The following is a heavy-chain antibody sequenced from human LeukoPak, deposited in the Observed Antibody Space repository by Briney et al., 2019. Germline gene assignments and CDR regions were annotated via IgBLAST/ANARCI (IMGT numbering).Heavy chain of an antibody. V-gene: IGHV4-34*01. CDR1: GGSFSGYY. D-gene: IGHD1-26*01. J-gene: IGHJ4*02. CDR2: INHSGST. CDR3: ARQGGATTRRFSYYFDY. Sequence: PSETLSLTCAVYGGSFSGYYWSWIRQPPGKGLEWIGEINHSGSTNYNPSLKSRVTISVDTSKNQFSLKLSSVTAADTAVYYCARQGGATTRRFSYYFDYWGQGTLVTVSS.